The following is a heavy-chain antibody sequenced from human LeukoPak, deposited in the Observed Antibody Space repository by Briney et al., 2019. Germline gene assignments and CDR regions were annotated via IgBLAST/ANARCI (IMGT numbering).Heavy chain of an antibody. J-gene: IGHJ4*02. V-gene: IGHV3-23*01. Sequence: GGSLRLSCAASGFTFSSYGMSWVRQAPGKGLEWVSAISGSGGSTYYADSVKGRFTISRDNSKNTLYLQMNSLRAEDTAVYYCATDYTIVVVDALDYWGQGTLVTVSS. CDR2: ISGSGGST. CDR1: GFTFSSYG. D-gene: IGHD3-22*01. CDR3: ATDYTIVVVDALDY.